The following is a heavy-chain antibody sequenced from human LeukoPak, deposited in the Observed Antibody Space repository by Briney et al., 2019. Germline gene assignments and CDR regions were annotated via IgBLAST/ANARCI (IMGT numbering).Heavy chain of an antibody. V-gene: IGHV1-2*06. CDR3: ASPGPLLGHYYYYYMDV. CDR2: INPNSGGT. CDR1: GYTFTGYY. J-gene: IGHJ6*03. Sequence: ASVKVSCKASGYTFTGYYMHWVRQAPGQGLEWMGRINPNSGGTNYAQKFQGRVTMTRDTSISTAYMELSRLRSDDTAVYYCASPGPLLGHYYYYYMDVWGKGTTVTVSS. D-gene: IGHD3-16*01.